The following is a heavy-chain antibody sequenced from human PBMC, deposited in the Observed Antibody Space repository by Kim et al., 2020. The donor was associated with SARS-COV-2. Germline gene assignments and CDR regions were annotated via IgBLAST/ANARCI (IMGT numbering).Heavy chain of an antibody. CDR3: ARGEGYCSSTSCSIYYFDY. J-gene: IGHJ4*02. D-gene: IGHD2-2*01. V-gene: IGHV4-30-4*01. CDR1: GGSISSGDYY. Sequence: SETLSLTCTVSGGSISSGDYYWSWIRQPPGKGLEWIGYIYYSGSTYYNPSLKSRVTISVDTSKNQFSLKLSSVTAADTAVYYCARGEGYCSSTSCSIYYFDYWGQGTLVTVSS. CDR2: IYYSGST.